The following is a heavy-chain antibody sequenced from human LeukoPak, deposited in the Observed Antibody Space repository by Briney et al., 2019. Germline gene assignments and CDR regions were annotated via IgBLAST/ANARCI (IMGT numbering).Heavy chain of an antibody. V-gene: IGHV3-23*01. D-gene: IGHD6-19*01. CDR3: AKEAPGPVTPGCFDY. CDR1: GFTLNIYA. J-gene: IGHJ4*02. Sequence: GGSLRLSCTASGFTLNIYAVIWLRQATGKGVEGVTDIPGSGGSTYYADPVQGRFTISRDNSKNTLYLQMSSLRAEETPVYYCAKEAPGPVTPGCFDYWGQGTLVTVSS. CDR2: IPGSGGST.